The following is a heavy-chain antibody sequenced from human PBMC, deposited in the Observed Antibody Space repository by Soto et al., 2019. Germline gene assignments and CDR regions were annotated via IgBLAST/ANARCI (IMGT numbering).Heavy chain of an antibody. V-gene: IGHV4-59*08. CDR2: IYYSGST. CDR1: GGSISSYY. Sequence: TSETLSLTCTVSGGSISSYYWSWIRQPPGKGLEWIGYIYYSGSTNYNPSLKSRVTISVDTSKNQFSLKLSSVTAADTAVYYCARPPLSRDYYYMDVWGKGTTVTVSS. D-gene: IGHD6-6*01. CDR3: ARPPLSRDYYYMDV. J-gene: IGHJ6*03.